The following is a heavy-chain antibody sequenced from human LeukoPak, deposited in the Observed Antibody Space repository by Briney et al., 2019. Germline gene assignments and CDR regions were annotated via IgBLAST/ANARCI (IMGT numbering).Heavy chain of an antibody. CDR1: GGTFRSYT. Sequence: GASVKVSCKASGGTFRSYTISWVRQTPGQGLQWMGGIIPIFGTANYAQKLLGRVTMTTDTSTSTAYMELRSLRSDDTAVYYCAREGRYSSSSPPDYWGQGTLVTVSS. D-gene: IGHD6-6*01. V-gene: IGHV1-69*05. J-gene: IGHJ4*02. CDR2: IIPIFGTA. CDR3: AREGRYSSSSPPDY.